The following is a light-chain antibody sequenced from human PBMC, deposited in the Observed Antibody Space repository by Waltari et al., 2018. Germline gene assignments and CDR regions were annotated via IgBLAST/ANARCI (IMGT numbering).Light chain of an antibody. Sequence: QLVLTQSPSASASLGASVKLTCTLDSGHSTNIIAWHQQQHQKGPRYLMRVNSDGSHIKWDDLPAGFSVCSASSWAERYLTISSVQSEDEADYYCQTGGHGTWVFGGGTKLTVL. J-gene: IGLJ3*02. CDR1: SGHSTNI. CDR3: QTGGHGTWV. V-gene: IGLV4-69*01. CDR2: VNSDGSH.